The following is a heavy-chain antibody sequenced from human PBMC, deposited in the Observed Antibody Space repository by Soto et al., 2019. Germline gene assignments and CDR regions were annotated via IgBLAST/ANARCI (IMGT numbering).Heavy chain of an antibody. J-gene: IGHJ1*01. D-gene: IGHD2-15*01. V-gene: IGHV1-46*01. CDR3: AREENCSDGICYSEYFQR. Sequence: QVQLVQSGAEVKKPGASVKVSCKASGYIFTAYSMHWVRQAPGQGLEWMVVVNPSGGSTNYAQKLQGRITMTRDTSTSTVYMDLSSLTSEDTAVYYCAREENCSDGICYSEYFQRWGQGTLVTVSS. CDR2: VNPSGGST. CDR1: GYIFTAYS.